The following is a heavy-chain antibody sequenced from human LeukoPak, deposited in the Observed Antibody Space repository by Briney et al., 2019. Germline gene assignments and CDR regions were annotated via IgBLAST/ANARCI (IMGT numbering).Heavy chain of an antibody. CDR1: GDSISSGGYS. CDR2: IYHSGST. J-gene: IGHJ5*02. CDR3: ASMVRGVTLDP. D-gene: IGHD3-10*01. Sequence: PSQTLSLTCAVSGDSISSGGYSWSWIRQPPGKGLEWIGYIYHSGSTYYNPSLKSRVTISVDRSKNQFSLKLSSVTAADTAVYYCASMVRGVTLDPWGQGTLVTVSS. V-gene: IGHV4-30-2*01.